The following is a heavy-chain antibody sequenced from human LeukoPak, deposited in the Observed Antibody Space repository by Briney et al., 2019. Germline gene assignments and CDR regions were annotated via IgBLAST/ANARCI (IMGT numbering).Heavy chain of an antibody. CDR1: GGSFSGYY. CDR3: ARGPTMVRGFDP. V-gene: IGHV4-34*01. D-gene: IGHD3-10*01. J-gene: IGHJ5*02. Sequence: SETLSLTCAVYGGSFSGYYWSWIRQPPGKRLEWIGEINHSGSTNYNPSLKSRVTISVDTSKNQFSLKLSSVTAADTAVYYCARGPTMVRGFDPWGQGTLVTVSS. CDR2: INHSGST.